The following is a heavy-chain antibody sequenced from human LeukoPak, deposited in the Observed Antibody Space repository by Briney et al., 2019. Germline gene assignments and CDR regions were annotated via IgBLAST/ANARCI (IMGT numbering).Heavy chain of an antibody. CDR3: ARAPAGTAPMDV. CDR2: IYAGGKT. J-gene: IGHJ6*02. CDR1: GFTVSTYF. Sequence: GWSVRLSCAASGFTVSTYFMNWVGQAPGKGLEWVSVIYAGGKTYYADSVKGRTTISRDNSNTTLYLQMSSLRVEDTAVYYCARAPAGTAPMDVWGQGTTVTVSS. V-gene: IGHV3-66*01. D-gene: IGHD1-1*01.